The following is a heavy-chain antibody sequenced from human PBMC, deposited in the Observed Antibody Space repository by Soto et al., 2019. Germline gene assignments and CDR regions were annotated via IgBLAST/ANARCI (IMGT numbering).Heavy chain of an antibody. J-gene: IGHJ4*02. CDR2: INPSGGST. Sequence: ASVKVSCKASGYTFTSYYMHWVRQAPGQGLEWMGIINPSGGSTSYAQKLQGRVTMTRDTSTSTVYMELSSLRSEDTAVYYCATPGGEQWLVSYYWGQGTLVTVSS. CDR3: ATPGGEQWLVSYY. CDR1: GYTFTSYY. D-gene: IGHD6-19*01. V-gene: IGHV1-46*01.